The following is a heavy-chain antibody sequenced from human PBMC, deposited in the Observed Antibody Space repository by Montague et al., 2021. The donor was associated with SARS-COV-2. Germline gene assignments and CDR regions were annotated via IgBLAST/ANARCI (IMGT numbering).Heavy chain of an antibody. CDR1: GGSFSGYY. V-gene: IGHV4-34*01. Sequence: SETLSLTCAVYGGSFSGYYWAWIRQSPGKGLEWIAEINDSGITNYNFNPSLRSRVTISVDTSKNQFSLKLSSVTAADTAVYYCASWAAAGTGFDYWGQGTLVTVSS. J-gene: IGHJ4*02. CDR2: INDSGIT. CDR3: ASWAAAGTGFDY. D-gene: IGHD6-13*01.